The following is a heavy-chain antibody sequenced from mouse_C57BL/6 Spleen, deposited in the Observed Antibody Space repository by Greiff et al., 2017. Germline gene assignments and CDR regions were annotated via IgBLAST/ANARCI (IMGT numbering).Heavy chain of an antibody. CDR1: GYTFTSYW. J-gene: IGHJ2*01. CDR3: ARWVYDGYLDY. Sequence: QVQLQQPGAELVRPGSSVKLSCKASGYTFTSYWMHWVKQRPIQGLEWIGNIDPSDSETHYNQKFKDKATLTVDKSSSTAYMQLSSLTSEDSAVYYCARWVYDGYLDYWGQGTTLTVSS. D-gene: IGHD2-3*01. CDR2: IDPSDSET. V-gene: IGHV1-52*01.